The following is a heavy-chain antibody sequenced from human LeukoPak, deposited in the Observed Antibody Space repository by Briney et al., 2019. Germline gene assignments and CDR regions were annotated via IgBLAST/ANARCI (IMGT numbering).Heavy chain of an antibody. J-gene: IGHJ6*03. CDR3: ARGGGSGWSGGYYMDV. CDR2: ISGDSNTI. Sequence: GGSLRLSCAASGFTFSTYSMIWVRQAPGKGLEWLSYISGDSNTIYYADSVKGRFTVSRDNAKNSLYLQLNSLRAEDTAVYYCARGGGSGWSGGYYMDVWGKGTTVTVSS. D-gene: IGHD6-19*01. V-gene: IGHV3-48*01. CDR1: GFTFSTYS.